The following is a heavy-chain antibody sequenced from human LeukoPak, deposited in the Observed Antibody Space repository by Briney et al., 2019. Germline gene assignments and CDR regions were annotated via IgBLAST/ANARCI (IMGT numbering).Heavy chain of an antibody. D-gene: IGHD6-6*01. V-gene: IGHV4-59*01. Sequence: SETLSLTCTVSGDSISSYYWSWIRQPPGKGLEWIGYIYYSGSTNNNPSLKSRVTISVDTSKNQFSLKLSSVTAADTAVYYCARLRYSSSSGGYYFDYWGQGTLVTVSS. CDR3: ARLRYSSSSGGYYFDY. J-gene: IGHJ4*02. CDR2: IYYSGST. CDR1: GDSISSYY.